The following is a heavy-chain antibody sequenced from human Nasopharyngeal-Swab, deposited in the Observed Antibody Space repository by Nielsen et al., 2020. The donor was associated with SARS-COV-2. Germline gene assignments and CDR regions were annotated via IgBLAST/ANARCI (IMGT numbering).Heavy chain of an antibody. CDR3: ASCLGDAFDI. V-gene: IGHV4-39*01. CDR2: IYYSGSA. Sequence: WIRQPPGKGLEWIGSIYYSGSAYYNPSLKSRVTISVDTSKIQFSLKLISVTAADTAVYYCASCLGDAFDIWGQGTMVTVSS. J-gene: IGHJ3*02.